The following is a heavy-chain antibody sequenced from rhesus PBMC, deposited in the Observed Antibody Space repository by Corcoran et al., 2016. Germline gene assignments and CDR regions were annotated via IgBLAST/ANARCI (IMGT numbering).Heavy chain of an antibody. Sequence: QVQLQESGPGLVKPSQPLSLTCAVSGYSISRRYGWGWIRQPPGMGLGWIGQIYGCSDSTYHNPTPNGRGTVSNDTSKNQFSLKLSTATAADTAGYYCARGDSLYGLDSWGQGVVVTVSS. D-gene: IGHD2-39*01. CDR1: GYSISRRYG. J-gene: IGHJ6*01. CDR2: IYGCSDST. V-gene: IGHV4-127*01. CDR3: ARGDSLYGLDS.